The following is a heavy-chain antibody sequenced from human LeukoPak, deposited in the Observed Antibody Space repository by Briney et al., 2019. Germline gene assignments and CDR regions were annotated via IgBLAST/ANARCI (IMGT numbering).Heavy chain of an antibody. J-gene: IGHJ4*02. CDR2: IIPIFGTA. V-gene: IGHV1-69*05. D-gene: IGHD4-17*01. Sequence: ASVKVSCKASGGTFSSYAISWVRQAPGQGLEWMGGIIPIFGTANYAQKFQGRVTITTDESTSTAYMELSSLRSEDTAVYYCARDVNYGDSNFDYWGQGTLVTVSS. CDR1: GGTFSSYA. CDR3: ARDVNYGDSNFDY.